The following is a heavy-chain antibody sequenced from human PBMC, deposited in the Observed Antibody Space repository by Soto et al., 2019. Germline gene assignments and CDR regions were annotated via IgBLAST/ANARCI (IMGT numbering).Heavy chain of an antibody. D-gene: IGHD2-15*01. J-gene: IGHJ5*02. CDR3: ARDSGVIAAQDWLDP. V-gene: IGHV3-30-3*01. CDR2: ISYDGNRK. Sequence: QVQLVESGGGVVQPGRSLRLSCAASGFTFGSYAMHWVRQAPGKGLEWMTVISYDGNRKYYADSVKGRFTISRDNSKNTLYLQMNSLRAEDTAVYHCARDSGVIAAQDWLDPWGQGTLVTVSS. CDR1: GFTFGSYA.